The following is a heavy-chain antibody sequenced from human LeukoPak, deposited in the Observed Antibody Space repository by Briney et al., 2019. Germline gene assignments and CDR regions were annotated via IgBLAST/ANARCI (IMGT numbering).Heavy chain of an antibody. J-gene: IGHJ4*02. CDR3: ARYSNHVDYFDS. D-gene: IGHD4-11*01. V-gene: IGHV4-59*02. CDR2: VYYTGTS. Sequence: SETLSLTCTVSGDSASSHYWGWIRQPPGKGLEWIAYVYYTGTSNYNPSLKSRVTISIDTSKNQFSLKLISVTAADTAVYYCARYSNHVDYFDSWGQGTLVTVSS. CDR1: GDSASSHY.